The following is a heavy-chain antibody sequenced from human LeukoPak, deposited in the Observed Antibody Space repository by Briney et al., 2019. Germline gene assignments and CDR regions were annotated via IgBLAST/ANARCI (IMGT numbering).Heavy chain of an antibody. D-gene: IGHD3-3*01. V-gene: IGHV1-2*02. CDR2: INPNSGGT. Sequence: ASVKVSCKASGYTFTGYYMHWVRQAPGQGLEWMGWINPNSGGTNYAQKFQGRVTMTRDTSISTAYMELSRLRSDDTAVYYCARDIRSYYDFWSRYGFDYWGQGTLVTVSS. CDR3: ARDIRSYYDFWSRYGFDY. CDR1: GYTFTGYY. J-gene: IGHJ4*02.